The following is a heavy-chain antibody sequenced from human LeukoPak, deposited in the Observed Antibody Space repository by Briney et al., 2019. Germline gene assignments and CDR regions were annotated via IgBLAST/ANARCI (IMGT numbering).Heavy chain of an antibody. J-gene: IGHJ4*02. CDR2: ISDNGGGR. D-gene: IGHD2/OR15-2a*01. V-gene: IGHV3-23*01. Sequence: QPGGSLRLSCGASGFIFRNYAMSSVRQAPGEGLEWVSGISDNGGGRYYADSVKGRFTISRDNSENTLSLQMNSLRADDTAIYYCAKSCNSGNCYYNYWGQGTLVTVSS. CDR3: AKSCNSGNCYYNY. CDR1: GFIFRNYA.